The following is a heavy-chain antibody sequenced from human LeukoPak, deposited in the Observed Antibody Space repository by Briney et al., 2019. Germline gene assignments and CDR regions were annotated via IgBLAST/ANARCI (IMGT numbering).Heavy chain of an antibody. Sequence: GGSLRLSCAASGFTFSSYSMNWVRQAPGKGLEWVSYISSSSSTIYYADSVKGRFTISRDNAKNSLYLQMNSLRAEDTAVYYCAKEGYVAWHYFDSWGQGTLVTVSS. D-gene: IGHD2-2*01. J-gene: IGHJ4*02. V-gene: IGHV3-48*04. CDR1: GFTFSSYS. CDR3: AKEGYVAWHYFDS. CDR2: ISSSSSTI.